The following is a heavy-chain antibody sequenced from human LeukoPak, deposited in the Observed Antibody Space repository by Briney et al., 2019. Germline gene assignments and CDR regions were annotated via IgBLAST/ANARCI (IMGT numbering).Heavy chain of an antibody. CDR2: IIPIFGTA. Sequence: SVKVSCKASGGTFSSYAISWVRQAPGQGLEWMGGIIPIFGTANYAQKFQGRVTITADESTSTAYMELSSLRSEDTAVYYCAGGGYYYDSSGFDYWGQGTLVTVSS. V-gene: IGHV1-69*01. CDR3: AGGGYYYDSSGFDY. J-gene: IGHJ4*02. CDR1: GGTFSSYA. D-gene: IGHD3-22*01.